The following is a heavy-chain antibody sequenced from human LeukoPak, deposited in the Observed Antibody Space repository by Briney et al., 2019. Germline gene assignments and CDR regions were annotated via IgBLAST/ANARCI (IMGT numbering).Heavy chain of an antibody. CDR1: GFTFSTYG. J-gene: IGHJ3*01. CDR3: ASAQF. V-gene: IGHV3-30*02. Sequence: GGSLRLSCAASGFTFSTYGMYSVRQALGRGLEWVAFIRYDRNDKYYADSVKGRFTISRDNSKNTLHLQMNSLRDEDTAVYYCASAQFWGLGTMVTVSS. CDR2: IRYDRNDK.